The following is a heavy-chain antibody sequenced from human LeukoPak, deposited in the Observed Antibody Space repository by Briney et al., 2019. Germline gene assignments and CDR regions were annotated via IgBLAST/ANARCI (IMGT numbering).Heavy chain of an antibody. V-gene: IGHV1-2*02. J-gene: IGHJ4*02. CDR3: ARANVLTGYYILDH. D-gene: IGHD3-9*01. CDR1: GYTFTSYY. CDR2: INPNSDDT. Sequence: GASVKVSCKASGYTFTSYYIHWVRQAPGQGLEWMGWINPNSDDTSFAQRFQGRVTMTRDTSISTAYMELSRLRSDDTAVYYCARANVLTGYYILDHWGQGTLVTVSS.